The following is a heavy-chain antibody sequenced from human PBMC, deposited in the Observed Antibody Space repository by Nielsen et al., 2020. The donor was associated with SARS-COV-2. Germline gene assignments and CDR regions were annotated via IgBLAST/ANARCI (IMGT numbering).Heavy chain of an antibody. V-gene: IGHV3-23*03. CDR2: IYSGGSST. J-gene: IGHJ6*02. D-gene: IGHD3-16*01. Sequence: GGSLRLSCAASGFTFSSYAMSWVRQAPGKGLEWVSVIYSGGSSTYYADSVKGRFTISRDNSKNTLYLQMNSLRAEDTAVYYCARYVNGMDVWGQGTTVTVSS. CDR3: ARYVNGMDV. CDR1: GFTFSSYA.